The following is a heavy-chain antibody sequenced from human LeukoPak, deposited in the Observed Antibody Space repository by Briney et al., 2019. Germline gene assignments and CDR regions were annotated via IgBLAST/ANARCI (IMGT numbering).Heavy chain of an antibody. J-gene: IGHJ4*02. D-gene: IGHD2-2*01. CDR3: ATRSPEHCSRTSCSWY. V-gene: IGHV4-39*01. CDR1: GGSISSSSYY. Sequence: PSETLSLTCTVSGGSISSSSYYWGWIRQPPGKGLEWIGSINYSGSTYYNPSLKSRVTISVDTSKTQFSLKLSSVTAADTAVYYCATRSPEHCSRTSCSWYWGQGTLVTVSS. CDR2: INYSGST.